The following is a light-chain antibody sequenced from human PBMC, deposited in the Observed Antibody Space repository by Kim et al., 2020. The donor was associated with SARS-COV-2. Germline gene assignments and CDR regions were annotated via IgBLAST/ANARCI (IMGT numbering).Light chain of an antibody. J-gene: IGLJ2*01. CDR1: RSNIGAGYD. CDR2: GTK. Sequence: RITIPCTGNRSNIGAGYDVHWYQQFPGTAPKLLLYGTKNRASGVPDRISGSKSGTSASLAITGLQVEDEADYYCQSYDISLTAVVFGGGTQLTVL. CDR3: QSYDISLTAVV. V-gene: IGLV1-40*01.